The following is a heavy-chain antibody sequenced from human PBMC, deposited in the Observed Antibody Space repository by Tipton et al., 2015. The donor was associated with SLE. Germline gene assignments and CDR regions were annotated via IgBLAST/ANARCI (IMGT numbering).Heavy chain of an antibody. Sequence: TLSLTCNVSGASISSSYLSWIRQPPGKGLEWIGHIYQSGGTYYNPSLKGRVTISVDTSKNQFSLKLTSVTAADTAVYYCAREPLYWGQGALVTVSS. CDR2: IYQSGGT. CDR3: AREPLY. V-gene: IGHV4-59*12. J-gene: IGHJ4*02. CDR1: GASISSSY.